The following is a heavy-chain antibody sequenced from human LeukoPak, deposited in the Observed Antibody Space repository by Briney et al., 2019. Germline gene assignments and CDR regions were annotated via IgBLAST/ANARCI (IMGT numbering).Heavy chain of an antibody. V-gene: IGHV3-23*01. CDR1: GFTFSSYA. D-gene: IGHD1-26*01. Sequence: GGSLRLSCAASGFTFSSYAMSWVRQAPGKGLEWVSAISGSGGRTYYADSVKGRITISRDNSKNTLYLQMNSLRAEDTAMYYCAKSRGSTLFDSWGQGTLVTVSS. CDR2: ISGSGGRT. CDR3: AKSRGSTLFDS. J-gene: IGHJ4*02.